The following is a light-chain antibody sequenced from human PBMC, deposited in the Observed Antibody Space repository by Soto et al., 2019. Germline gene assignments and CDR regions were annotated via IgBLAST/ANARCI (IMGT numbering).Light chain of an antibody. CDR3: QHYNTSPPIT. CDR2: GAS. CDR1: QSVKSTS. Sequence: VLTQSPGTLSLSPGKRATLSCRASQSVKSTSLVWYQQKPAQAPRLLIYGASSRATGIPGRFSGGGSGTDFTLTISRLEPEDFAVYYCQHYNTSPPITFGQGTRLEIK. V-gene: IGKV3-20*01. J-gene: IGKJ5*01.